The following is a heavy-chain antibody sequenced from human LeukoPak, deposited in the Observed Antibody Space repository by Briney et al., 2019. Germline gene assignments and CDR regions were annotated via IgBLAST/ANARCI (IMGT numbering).Heavy chain of an antibody. J-gene: IGHJ6*03. Sequence: GGSLRLSCAASGSTFSSYSMNWVRQAPGKGLEWVSSISSSSYIYYADSVKGRFTISRDNVKNSLYLQMNSLRAEDTAVYYCARDENYYGSGGTDNYYYYYYMDVWGKGTTVTVSS. D-gene: IGHD3-10*01. CDR1: GSTFSSYS. CDR2: ISSSSYI. V-gene: IGHV3-21*01. CDR3: ARDENYYGSGGTDNYYYYYYMDV.